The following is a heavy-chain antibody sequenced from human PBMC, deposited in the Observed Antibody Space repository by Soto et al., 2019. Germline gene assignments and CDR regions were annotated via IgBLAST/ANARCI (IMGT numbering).Heavy chain of an antibody. Sequence: PGGSLRLSCAASGFTFSSYAMHWVRQAPGKGLEWVAVISYDGSNKYYADSAKGRFTISRDNSKNTLYLQMNSLRAEDTAVYYCARGVVPAALYWGGSRGYGMDVWGQGTTVTVSS. V-gene: IGHV3-30-3*01. CDR1: GFTFSSYA. D-gene: IGHD2-2*01. CDR2: ISYDGSNK. CDR3: ARGVVPAALYWGGSRGYGMDV. J-gene: IGHJ6*02.